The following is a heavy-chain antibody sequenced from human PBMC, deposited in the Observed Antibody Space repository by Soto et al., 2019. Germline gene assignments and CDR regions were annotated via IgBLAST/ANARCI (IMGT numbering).Heavy chain of an antibody. Sequence: SVKVSCKASGGTFSSYAISWVRQAPGQGLEWMGGIIPIFGTANYAQKFQGRVTITADKSTSTAYMELSSLRSEDTAVYYCARCKATYYDFWSGYYPPYYYGMDVWGQGTTVTVSS. V-gene: IGHV1-69*06. CDR3: ARCKATYYDFWSGYYPPYYYGMDV. J-gene: IGHJ6*02. CDR1: GGTFSSYA. D-gene: IGHD3-3*01. CDR2: IIPIFGTA.